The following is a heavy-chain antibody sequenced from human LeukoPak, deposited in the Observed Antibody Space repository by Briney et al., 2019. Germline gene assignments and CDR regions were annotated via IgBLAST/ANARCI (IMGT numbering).Heavy chain of an antibody. CDR3: ARATGGYFDY. CDR2: IYYSGST. J-gene: IGHJ4*02. Sequence: PSETLSLTCTVSGGSISSVGYYWSWIRQHPGKGLEWIGYIYYSGSTYYNPSLKSRVTISVDTSKNQFSLKLSSVTAADTAVYYCARATGGYFDYWGQGTLVTVSS. V-gene: IGHV4-31*03. CDR1: GGSISSVGYY. D-gene: IGHD5-12*01.